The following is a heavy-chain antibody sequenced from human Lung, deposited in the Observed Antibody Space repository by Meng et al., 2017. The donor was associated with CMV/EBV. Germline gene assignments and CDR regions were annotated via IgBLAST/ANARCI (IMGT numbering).Heavy chain of an antibody. V-gene: IGHV7-4-1*02. CDR2: IITDPGVP. Sequence: VLSRPELKTPVYSVAVSRKVSGYTFTSNAIDCARKTARHWLEWLGWIITDPGVPTYDQAFTGRFDFSLDNSVSTTDHQISSLKAEYTAVYFCARWNGRHRNFDYWGQGTLVTVSS. CDR3: ARWNGRHRNFDY. CDR1: GYTFTSNA. D-gene: IGHD1-1*01. J-gene: IGHJ4*02.